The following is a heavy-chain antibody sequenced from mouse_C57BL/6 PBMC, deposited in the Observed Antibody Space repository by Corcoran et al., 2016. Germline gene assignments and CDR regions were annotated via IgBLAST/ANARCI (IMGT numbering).Heavy chain of an antibody. Sequence: QVQLKQSGAELVRPGASVKLSCKASGYTFTDYYINWVKQRPGQGLEWIARIYPGSGNTYYNEKLKGKATLTAEKSSSTAYMQLSSLTSEDSAVYFCARWGYYGNRYAMDYWGQGTSVTVSS. CDR3: ARWGYYGNRYAMDY. D-gene: IGHD2-1*01. V-gene: IGHV1-76*01. CDR2: IYPGSGNT. CDR1: GYTFTDYY. J-gene: IGHJ4*01.